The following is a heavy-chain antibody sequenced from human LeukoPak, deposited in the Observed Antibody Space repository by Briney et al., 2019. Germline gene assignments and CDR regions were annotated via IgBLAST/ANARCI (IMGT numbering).Heavy chain of an antibody. J-gene: IGHJ6*03. CDR3: ARFPLTIFGVPYYYYMDV. V-gene: IGHV4-61*02. Sequence: PSQTLSLTCTVSGGSISSGSYYWSWIRQPAGKGLEWIGRIYTSGSTNYNPSLKSRVTISVDTSKNQFSLKLSSVTAADTAVYYCARFPLTIFGVPYYYYMDVWGKGTTVTVSS. D-gene: IGHD3-3*01. CDR1: GGSISSGSYY. CDR2: IYTSGST.